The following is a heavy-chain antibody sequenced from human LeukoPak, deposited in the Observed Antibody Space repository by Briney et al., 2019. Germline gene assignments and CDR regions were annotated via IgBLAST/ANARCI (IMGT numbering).Heavy chain of an antibody. CDR2: ISAYNGNT. D-gene: IGHD3-22*01. CDR3: ATSRDDSSGYYLGYNWFDP. V-gene: IGHV1-18*01. CDR1: GYTFTSYG. J-gene: IGHJ5*02. Sequence: ASVKVSCKASGYTFTSYGISWVRQAPGQGLEWMGWISAYNGNTNYAQKFQGRVTMTEDTSTDTAYMELSSLRSEDTAVYYCATSRDDSSGYYLGYNWFDPWGQGTLVTVSS.